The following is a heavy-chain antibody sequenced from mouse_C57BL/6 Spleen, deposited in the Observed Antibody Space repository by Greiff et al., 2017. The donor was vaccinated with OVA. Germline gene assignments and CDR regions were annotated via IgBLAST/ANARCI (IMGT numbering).Heavy chain of an antibody. CDR1: GYAFSSSW. CDR3: AREGNQGY. D-gene: IGHD2-1*01. J-gene: IGHJ2*01. Sequence: QVQLKESGPELVKPGASVKISCKASGYAFSSSWMNWVKQRPGKGLEWIGRIYPGDGDTNYNGKFKGKATLTADKSSSTAYMQLSSLTSEDSAVYFCAREGNQGYWGQGTTLTVSS. V-gene: IGHV1-82*01. CDR2: IYPGDGDT.